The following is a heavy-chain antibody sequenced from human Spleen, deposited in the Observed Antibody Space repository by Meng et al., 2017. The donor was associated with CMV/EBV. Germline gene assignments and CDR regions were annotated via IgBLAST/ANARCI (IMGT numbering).Heavy chain of an antibody. CDR1: GGTFSNYA. Sequence: SVKVSCKASGGTFSNYAMSWVRQAPGQGLEWMGGLIPILGIATYTQRFKARVTISADISTGTAYLDLSHLKSDDTAVYYCATSTTSSVVPWRFWGQGTLVTVS. D-gene: IGHD3-3*01. CDR3: ATSTTSSVVPWRF. V-gene: IGHV1-69*10. J-gene: IGHJ4*02. CDR2: LIPILGIA.